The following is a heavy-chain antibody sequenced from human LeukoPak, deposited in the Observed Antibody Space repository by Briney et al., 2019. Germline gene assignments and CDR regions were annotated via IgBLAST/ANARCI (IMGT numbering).Heavy chain of an antibody. V-gene: IGHV3-23*01. D-gene: IGHD1-26*01. CDR1: GFTFTSYS. J-gene: IGHJ4*02. CDR3: AKGGKWDVTPFDY. CDR2: ISGGGGST. Sequence: GGSLRLSCAASGFTFTSYSMNWVRQAPGKGLEWVSTISGGGGSTHYADSVKGRFTISRDNSKNTLYLQVNSLRAEDTAVYYCAKGGKWDVTPFDYWGQGTLVTVSS.